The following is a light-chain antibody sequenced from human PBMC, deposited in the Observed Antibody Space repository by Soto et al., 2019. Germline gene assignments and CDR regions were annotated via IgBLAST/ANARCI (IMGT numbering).Light chain of an antibody. V-gene: IGKV4-1*01. CDR1: QSVLYSPNNKNY. Sequence: DIVMTQSPDSLAVSLGERATINCKSGQSVLYSPNNKNYLAWYQQKPGQPPKLLIYWASTRESGVPDRFSGSGSGTDFTLTISSLQAEDVAVYYCQQYYRTPLTFGGGTRWIS. CDR2: WAS. CDR3: QQYYRTPLT. J-gene: IGKJ4*01.